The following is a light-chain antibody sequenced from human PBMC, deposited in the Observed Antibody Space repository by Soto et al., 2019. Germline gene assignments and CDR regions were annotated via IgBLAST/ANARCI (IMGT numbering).Light chain of an antibody. CDR3: GADHGSGSNFVEPWV. CDR1: SGYSNYK. CDR2: VGTGGIVG. V-gene: IGLV9-49*01. Sequence: QAVVTQPPSASASLGASVTLTCTLSSGYSNYKVDWYQQRPGKGPRFVMRVGTGGIVGSKGDGIPDRFSVLGSGLNRYLTIKNIQEEDESDYHCGADHGSGSNFVEPWVFGGGTKVTVL. J-gene: IGLJ3*02.